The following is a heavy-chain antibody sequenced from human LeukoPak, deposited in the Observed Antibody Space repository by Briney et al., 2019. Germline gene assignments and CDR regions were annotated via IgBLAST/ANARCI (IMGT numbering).Heavy chain of an antibody. CDR2: IYPGDSDI. Sequence: GESLKISCKGSGHSFTTYWIGWVRQMPGKGLEWMGIIYPGDSDIRISPSFQGQVTISVDKSISTAYLQWSSLKASDTAMYYCARRAVVIGVGYFDYWGQGTLVTVSS. D-gene: IGHD4-23*01. CDR1: GHSFTTYW. V-gene: IGHV5-51*01. CDR3: ARRAVVIGVGYFDY. J-gene: IGHJ4*02.